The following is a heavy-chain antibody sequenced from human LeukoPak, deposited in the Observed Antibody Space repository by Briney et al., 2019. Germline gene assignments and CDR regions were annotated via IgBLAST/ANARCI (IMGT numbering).Heavy chain of an antibody. V-gene: IGHV4-39*07. CDR1: GGSFNSGTYY. Sequence: PSETLSLTCTVSGGSFNSGTYYWGWIRQPPGKGLEWIGSVYYSGSTYYNPSLKSRLTISVDTSKTQFSLNLISVTAADTAVYYCARGSAEYYDFWSGYYHNYYYYMDVWGKGTTVTVSS. CDR2: VYYSGST. J-gene: IGHJ6*03. CDR3: ARGSAEYYDFWSGYYHNYYYYMDV. D-gene: IGHD3-3*01.